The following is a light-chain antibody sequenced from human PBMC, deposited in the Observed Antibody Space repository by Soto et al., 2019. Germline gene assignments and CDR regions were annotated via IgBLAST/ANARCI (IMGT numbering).Light chain of an antibody. CDR3: QSYDSSLRVKV. V-gene: IGLV1-40*01. Sequence: QSVLTQPPSVSGAPGQRVTISCTGSSSNIGAGYDVHWYQQLPGTAPKLLIYGNSNRPSAVPDRFSGSKSGTSASLAITGLQAEDEADYYCQSYDSSLRVKVFGGGTKLTVL. J-gene: IGLJ3*02. CDR1: SSNIGAGYD. CDR2: GNS.